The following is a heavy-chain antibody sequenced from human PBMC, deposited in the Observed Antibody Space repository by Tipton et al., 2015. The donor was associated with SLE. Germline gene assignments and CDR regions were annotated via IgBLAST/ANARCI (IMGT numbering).Heavy chain of an antibody. CDR2: IYYSGST. D-gene: IGHD1-26*01. Sequence: TLSLTCTVSGGSISLYYWCWFRQPPGTGLEWIGYIYYSGSTNYNPSLKSRVTISVDTSKNQFSLKLSSVTAADTAVYYCASLFSGSYSPFDYWGQGTLVTVSS. CDR1: GGSISLYY. V-gene: IGHV4-59*01. CDR3: ASLFSGSYSPFDY. J-gene: IGHJ4*02.